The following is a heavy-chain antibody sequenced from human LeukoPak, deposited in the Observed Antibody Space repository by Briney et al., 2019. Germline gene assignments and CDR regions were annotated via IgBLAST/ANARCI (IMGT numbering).Heavy chain of an antibody. D-gene: IGHD3-10*01. CDR1: GFTFSSYV. V-gene: IGHV3-30*04. CDR2: ISYDGSNE. J-gene: IGHJ4*02. CDR3: VRERFHGSGAPKFDF. Sequence: GGSLRLSCAASGFTFSSYVMHWVRQAPGKGLEWVAIISYDGSNEYYADSVKGRFTISRDNSRNTLYLQMNSLRAADTAVYYCVRERFHGSGAPKFDFWGQGTLVTVSS.